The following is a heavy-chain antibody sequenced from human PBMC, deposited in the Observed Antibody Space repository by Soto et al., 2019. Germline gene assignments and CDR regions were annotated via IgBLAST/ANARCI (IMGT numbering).Heavy chain of an antibody. Sequence: QVQLQQSGPGLVKPSQTLSLTCAISGDSVSSNSAAWNWIRQSPSRGLEWLGRTYYRSKWYNDYAVPVKSRITINPDTSKNQFSLQLNSVTPEDTAVYYCARGYYDILTGYSPPFDYWGQGTLVTVSS. CDR2: TYYRSKWYN. CDR1: GDSVSSNSAA. J-gene: IGHJ4*02. D-gene: IGHD3-9*01. CDR3: ARGYYDILTGYSPPFDY. V-gene: IGHV6-1*01.